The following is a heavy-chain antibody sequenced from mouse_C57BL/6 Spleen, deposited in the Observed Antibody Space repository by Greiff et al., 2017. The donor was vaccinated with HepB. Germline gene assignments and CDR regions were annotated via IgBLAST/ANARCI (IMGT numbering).Heavy chain of an antibody. D-gene: IGHD1-1*01. CDR2: INPSTGGT. Sequence: EVQLQQYGREMVKTGSSVTIYCNSAVYYFTGYYSNVFKQSPEKSLEWIGEINPSTGGTTYNQKFKAKATLIVDKSSSTAYMQLKSLTAEDSAVYYCARTTGYFDYWGQGTTLTVSS. CDR3: ARTTGYFDY. J-gene: IGHJ2*01. CDR1: VYYFTGYY. V-gene: IGHV1-42*01.